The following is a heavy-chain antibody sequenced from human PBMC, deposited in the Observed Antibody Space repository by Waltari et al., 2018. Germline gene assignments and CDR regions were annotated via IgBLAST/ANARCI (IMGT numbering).Heavy chain of an antibody. Sequence: QVQLVESGGGVVQPGRSLRLSCAASGFTFSSYGMHWVRQAPGKGLEWVAVIWYDGSNKYYADSVKGRFTISRDKSKNTLYLQMNSLRAEDTAVYYCAKDGGYSSSARFDYWGQGTLVTVSS. V-gene: IGHV3-33*03. CDR1: GFTFSSYG. CDR3: AKDGGYSSSARFDY. D-gene: IGHD6-6*01. J-gene: IGHJ4*02. CDR2: IWYDGSNK.